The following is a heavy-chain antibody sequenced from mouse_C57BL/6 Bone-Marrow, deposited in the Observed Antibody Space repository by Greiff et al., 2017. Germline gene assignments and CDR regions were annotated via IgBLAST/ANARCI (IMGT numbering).Heavy chain of an antibody. CDR2: IRNKANGYTT. J-gene: IGHJ3*01. V-gene: IGHV7-3*01. D-gene: IGHD1-1*01. CDR1: GFTFTDYY. CDR3: ARSYGSSYDAY. Sequence: EVNVVESGGGLVQPGGSLSLSCAASGFTFTDYYMSWVRQPPGKALEWLGFIRNKANGYTTEYSASVKGRFTISRDNSQSILYLQMNALRAEDSATYYGARSYGSSYDAYWGQGTLVTVSA.